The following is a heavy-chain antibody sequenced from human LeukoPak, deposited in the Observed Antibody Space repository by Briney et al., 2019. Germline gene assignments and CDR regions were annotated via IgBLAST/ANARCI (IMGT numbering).Heavy chain of an antibody. J-gene: IGHJ4*02. Sequence: GASVKVPCKASGYTFTGYHMHWVRQAPGQGLEWMGRINPNSGDTNYAQKFQGRVTMTRDTSISTAYMELSRLTSDDTAVYYCARDYCSSTSCLFDYWGQGTLVTVSS. V-gene: IGHV1-2*06. CDR2: INPNSGDT. CDR1: GYTFTGYH. D-gene: IGHD2-2*01. CDR3: ARDYCSSTSCLFDY.